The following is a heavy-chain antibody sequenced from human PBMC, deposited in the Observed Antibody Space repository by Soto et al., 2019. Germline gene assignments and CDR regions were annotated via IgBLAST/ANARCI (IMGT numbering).Heavy chain of an antibody. V-gene: IGHV3-15*01. CDR2: IKSRADGGTT. J-gene: IGHJ4*02. D-gene: IGHD3-16*01. CDR3: TAHLGEFFPLDY. CDR1: GFSFSNAW. Sequence: EVQLVESGGDFVKPGGSLRVSCAVSGFSFSNAWMSWVRQAPGKGLEWVGRIKSRADGGTTDYTAPVKGRFTISRDDSKNTVFLQMNSLKTDDTAVYYWTAHLGEFFPLDYWGQGTLVTVSS.